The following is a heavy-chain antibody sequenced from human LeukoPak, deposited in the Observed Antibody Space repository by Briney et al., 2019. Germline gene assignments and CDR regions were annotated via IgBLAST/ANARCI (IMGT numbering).Heavy chain of an antibody. J-gene: IGHJ1*01. CDR2: MNPNSGNT. V-gene: IGHV1-8*01. CDR3: ARGRVSIFGVVILYFQH. D-gene: IGHD3-3*01. Sequence: ASLKLSCTASGFTFTSYDINWVRQATGQGLEWMGGMNPNSGNTDYAQTFKGRVTMTRNNSISTAYMQMSSLRSEDTAVYYCARGRVSIFGVVILYFQHWGQGTLVTVSS. CDR1: GFTFTSYD.